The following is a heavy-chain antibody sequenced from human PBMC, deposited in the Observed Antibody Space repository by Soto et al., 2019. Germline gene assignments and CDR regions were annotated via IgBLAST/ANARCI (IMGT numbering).Heavy chain of an antibody. D-gene: IGHD3-22*01. V-gene: IGHV3-74*01. CDR2: INADGSST. J-gene: IGHJ4*02. CDR1: GFTFNIYW. CDR3: AREIVTSGEYYFDS. Sequence: EVQLVESGGGLVQPGGSLRLSCAASGFTFNIYWMHWVRQAPGKGLVWVSRINADGSSTSYADSVKGRVTIPRDTAKNMLYLQINSLRAEDTAVYYCAREIVTSGEYYFDSWGQGTLVTVSS.